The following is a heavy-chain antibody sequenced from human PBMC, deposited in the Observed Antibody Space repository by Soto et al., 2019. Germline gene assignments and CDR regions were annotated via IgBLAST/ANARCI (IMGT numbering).Heavy chain of an antibody. CDR3: ARDGRYYYYYYGMDV. J-gene: IGHJ6*02. CDR1: GFTFSSYW. CDR2: IKQDGSEK. V-gene: IGHV3-7*01. Sequence: GGSLRLSCAASGFTFSSYWMSWVRQAPGKGLEWVANIKQDGSEKYYVDYVKGRFTIYRDNAKNSLYLQMNSLRAEDTSVYYCARDGRYYYYYYGMDVWGQGTTVTVSS.